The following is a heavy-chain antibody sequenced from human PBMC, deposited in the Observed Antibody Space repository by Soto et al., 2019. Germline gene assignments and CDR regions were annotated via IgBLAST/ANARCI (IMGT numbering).Heavy chain of an antibody. Sequence: SVKVSCKASGGTFSSYAITWVRQAPGQGLEWMGGIIPIFGTANYAQKFQGRVTITADKSTSTAYMELSSLRSEDTAVYYCARANSDTAMVSAFDIWGQGTMVTPSS. D-gene: IGHD5-18*01. CDR3: ARANSDTAMVSAFDI. J-gene: IGHJ3*02. V-gene: IGHV1-69*06. CDR2: IIPIFGTA. CDR1: GGTFSSYA.